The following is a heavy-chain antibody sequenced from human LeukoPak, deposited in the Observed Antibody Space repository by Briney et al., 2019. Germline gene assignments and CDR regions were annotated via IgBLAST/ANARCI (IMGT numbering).Heavy chain of an antibody. CDR2: IGSDNKP. Sequence: GGSLRLSCEASGFTFSAYAMTWVRQAPGKGLEWVSSIGSDNKPHYSESVKGRFAISRDNAKNSLYLQMNSLRAEDTALYYCARIGSSGVDYWGQGTLVTVSS. CDR1: GFTFSAYA. D-gene: IGHD6-19*01. CDR3: ARIGSSGVDY. V-gene: IGHV3-69-1*02. J-gene: IGHJ4*02.